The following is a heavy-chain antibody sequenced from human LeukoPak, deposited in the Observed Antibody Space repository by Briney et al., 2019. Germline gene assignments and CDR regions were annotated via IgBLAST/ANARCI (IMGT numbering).Heavy chain of an antibody. J-gene: IGHJ4*02. D-gene: IGHD2-15*01. CDR3: TRDGSGSRDC. CDR2: ISSDATHI. Sequence: GGSLRLSCAASGFTFNIFGMNWVRQAPGKGLEWVSSISSDATHIYYADSVKGRFTISRDNARNSLFLEMNSLRAEDTAVYYCTRDGSGSRDCWGQGTLVTVSS. V-gene: IGHV3-21*01. CDR1: GFTFNIFG.